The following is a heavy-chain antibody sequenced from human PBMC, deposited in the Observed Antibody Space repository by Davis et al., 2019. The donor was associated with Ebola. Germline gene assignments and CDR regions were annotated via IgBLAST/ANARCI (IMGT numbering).Heavy chain of an antibody. J-gene: IGHJ2*01. D-gene: IGHD3-9*01. CDR2: IKEDGSEQ. V-gene: IGHV3-7*03. CDR1: GLSIHMFW. CDR3: AKTISDSLVDWYFDL. Sequence: GESLKISCTASGLSIHMFWMTWVRQAPGKGLEWVANIKEDGSEQYYVDSVRGRFTISRDNARNSVFLHMNSLRAEDTAVYYCAKTISDSLVDWYFDLWGRGTLVTVSS.